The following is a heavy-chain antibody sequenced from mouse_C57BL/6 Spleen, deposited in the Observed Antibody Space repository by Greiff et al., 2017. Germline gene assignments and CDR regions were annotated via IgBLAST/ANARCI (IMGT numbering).Heavy chain of an antibody. CDR3: ARGDYGSSSYYFDY. J-gene: IGHJ2*01. CDR2: IYPGSGST. V-gene: IGHV1-55*01. D-gene: IGHD1-1*01. Sequence: QVQLQQPGAELVKPGASVKMSCKASGYTFTSYWITWVKQRPGQGLEWIGDIYPGSGSTNYNEKFKSKATLTVDTSSSTAYMQLSSLTSEDSAVYDCARGDYGSSSYYFDYWGQGTTLTVSS. CDR1: GYTFTSYW.